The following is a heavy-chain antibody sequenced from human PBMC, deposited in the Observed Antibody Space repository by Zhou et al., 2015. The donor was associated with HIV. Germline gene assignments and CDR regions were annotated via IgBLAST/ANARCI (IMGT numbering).Heavy chain of an antibody. CDR1: GYTFSNYG. CDR3: ARLLTIAVAGNWYFDL. CDR2: ISAYSGNT. D-gene: IGHD6-19*01. Sequence: QVQLVQSGAEVKKPGASVKVSCKASGYTFSNYGISWVRQAPGQGLEWMGWISAYSGNTNYAQKFQGRVTMTTDTSTSTAYMELRSLRSDDTAVYYCARLLTIAVAGNWYFDLWAVPPWSLSPQ. J-gene: IGHJ2*01. V-gene: IGHV1-18*01.